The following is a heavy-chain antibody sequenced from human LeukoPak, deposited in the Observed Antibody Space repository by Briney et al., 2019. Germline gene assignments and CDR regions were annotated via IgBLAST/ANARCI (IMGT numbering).Heavy chain of an antibody. CDR3: ARELLHNNSFDP. V-gene: IGHV4-59*01. CDR2: ISYSGRT. D-gene: IGHD2-15*01. J-gene: IGHJ5*02. Sequence: SETLSLTCTVSGGSISSYYWSWIRQPPGKGLGWIGYISYSGRTNSHPSLKSPVTISVDTSNNPSSLKLSSLTAAGTAVYYRARELLHNNSFDPWGQGTPVTVSP. CDR1: GGSISSYY.